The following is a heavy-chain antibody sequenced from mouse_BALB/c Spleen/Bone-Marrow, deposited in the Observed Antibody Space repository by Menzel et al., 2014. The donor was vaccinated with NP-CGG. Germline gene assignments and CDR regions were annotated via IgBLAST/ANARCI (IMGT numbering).Heavy chain of an antibody. D-gene: IGHD3-2*01. CDR3: ATDSSGYLDY. CDR2: IDPANGDT. J-gene: IGHJ2*01. CDR1: GFNIKDTY. V-gene: IGHV14-3*02. Sequence: VQLQQSGAELVKPGASVKLSCTASGFNIKDTYMHWVKQRPEQGLEWIGRIDPANGDTKYDPKFQGKATITADTSSNTAYLQLSSLTSEDTAVYYCATDSSGYLDYWGQGTTLTVSS.